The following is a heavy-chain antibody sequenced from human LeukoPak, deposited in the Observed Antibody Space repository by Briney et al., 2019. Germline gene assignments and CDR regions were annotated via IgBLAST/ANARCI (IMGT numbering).Heavy chain of an antibody. V-gene: IGHV4-38-2*02. D-gene: IGHD6-13*01. J-gene: IGHJ4*02. CDR1: GYSINSGYY. CDR2: IYHSGST. Sequence: PSETLSLTCTVSGYSINSGYYWGWIRQPPGKGLEWIGSIYHSGSTYYNPSLKSRVTISVDTSKNQFSLRGSSVTAADTAVYYCARGESSRPKFHFDYGGQGTLVTVSS. CDR3: ARGESSRPKFHFDY.